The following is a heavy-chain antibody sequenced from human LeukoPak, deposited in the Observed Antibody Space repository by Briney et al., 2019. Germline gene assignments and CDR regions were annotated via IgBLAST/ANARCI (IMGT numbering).Heavy chain of an antibody. CDR3: ARDKAAFGTGGNWFDP. CDR1: GFTVSSNC. V-gene: IGHV3-53*01. D-gene: IGHD1-1*01. Sequence: GGSLRLSCAASGFTVSSNCMSWVRQAPGKGLEWVSVIYSGGSTYYADSVKGRFTISRDNSKNTLYLQMNSLRAEDTAVYYCARDKAAFGTGGNWFDPWGQGTLVTVSS. J-gene: IGHJ5*02. CDR2: IYSGGST.